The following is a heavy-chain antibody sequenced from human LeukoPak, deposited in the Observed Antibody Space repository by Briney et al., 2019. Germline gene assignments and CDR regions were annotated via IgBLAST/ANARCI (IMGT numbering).Heavy chain of an antibody. Sequence: PSETLSLTCAVYGGSFSGYYWSWIRQPPGKGLEWIGEINHSGSTNYNPSLKSRVTISVDTSKNQFSLKLSSVTAADTAVYYCARALGYCSSTSCFEFDYWGQGTLVTVSS. V-gene: IGHV4-34*01. CDR1: GGSFSGYY. CDR3: ARALGYCSSTSCFEFDY. CDR2: INHSGST. D-gene: IGHD2-2*01. J-gene: IGHJ4*02.